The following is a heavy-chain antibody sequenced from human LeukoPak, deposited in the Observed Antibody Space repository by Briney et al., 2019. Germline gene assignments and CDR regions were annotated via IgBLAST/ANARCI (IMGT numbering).Heavy chain of an antibody. CDR2: INQYESEK. CDR3: ARDNRGTFDY. D-gene: IGHD1-14*01. CDR1: AFTFSTYW. V-gene: IGHV3-7*01. Sequence: GGSLRLSCAASAFTFSTYWMTWVRQAPGKGLEWVANINQYESEKYYVDSVKGRFTISRDNTKNSLYLQMNSLRADDTAVYYCARDNRGTFDYWGQGTLVTVSS. J-gene: IGHJ4*02.